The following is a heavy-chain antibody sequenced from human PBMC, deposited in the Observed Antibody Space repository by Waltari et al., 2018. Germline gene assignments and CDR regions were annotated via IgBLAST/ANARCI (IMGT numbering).Heavy chain of an antibody. D-gene: IGHD3-10*01. CDR1: GFIFSKYD. CDR2: MRYDGSTR. CDR3: AKDRSSDFYYGMDV. V-gene: IGHV3-33*06. Sequence: QEHLLQSGGGVVHPGGSLRLSCEASGFIFSKYDLNWVRQAPGKWLGWVAVMRYDGSTRYYADSVKGRFTISRDNSKNTLHLQMNSLRAEDTALYYCAKDRSSDFYYGMDVWGQGTTVTVSS. J-gene: IGHJ6*02.